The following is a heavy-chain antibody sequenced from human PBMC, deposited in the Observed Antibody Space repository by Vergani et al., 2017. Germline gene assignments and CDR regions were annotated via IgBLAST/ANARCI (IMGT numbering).Heavy chain of an antibody. D-gene: IGHD5-12*01. Sequence: VELLESGGGLAQPGGSLRVSCSASGFRVTTYYMSWVRQAPGKGLEWVSTITYNGGRTYYADSVTGRFTISRANSKNTLFLQLKTLRAEDTGVYYCAKDYNIMGALHYWGQGTLVAVSS. CDR1: GFRVTTYY. CDR2: ITYNGGRT. V-gene: IGHV3-23*01. CDR3: AKDYNIMGALHY. J-gene: IGHJ4*02.